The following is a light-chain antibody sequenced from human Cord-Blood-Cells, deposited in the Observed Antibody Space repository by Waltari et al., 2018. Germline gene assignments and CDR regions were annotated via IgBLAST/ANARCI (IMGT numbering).Light chain of an antibody. J-gene: IGLJ3*02. V-gene: IGLV2-23*01. Sequence: QSALTQPASVSGSPGQSITISCTGTRSDVGSYNLVSWYQQHPGKAPKLMIYEGSKRPSGVSKRFSGSKSGNTASLTISGLQAEDEADYYCCSYAGSSTWVFGGGTKLTVL. CDR3: CSYAGSSTWV. CDR2: EGS. CDR1: RSDVGSYNL.